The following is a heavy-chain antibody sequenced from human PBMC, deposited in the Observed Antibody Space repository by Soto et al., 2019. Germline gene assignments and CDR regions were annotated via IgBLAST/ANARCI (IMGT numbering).Heavy chain of an antibody. V-gene: IGHV3-23*01. D-gene: IGHD6-19*01. J-gene: IGHJ6*03. CDR2: VSSSGEST. CDR1: GFTFGSYG. CDR3: AKGAGTHYYYYMDV. Sequence: EVQLLESGGGLVQPGGSLRLSCAASGFTFGSYGMTWVRQAPGKGLEWVSKVSSSGESTHYADSVKGRFTISRDNSRNTLYLQMNSLRAEDTAIYYCAKGAGTHYYYYMDVWGKGTTVTVSS.